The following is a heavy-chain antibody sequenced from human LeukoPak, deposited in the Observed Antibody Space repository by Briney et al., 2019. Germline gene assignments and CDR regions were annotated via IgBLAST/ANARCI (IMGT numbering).Heavy chain of an antibody. CDR2: IYPGDSDT. V-gene: IGHV5-51*01. D-gene: IGHD3-10*01. J-gene: IGHJ4*02. CDR1: GYSFTNYS. CDR3: ARLGAYGSGSSYYFDY. Sequence: GESLKISCKGSGYSFTNYSIGWVRQMPGKGLDWMGIIYPGDSDTTYSSSFQGQVTISADKSISTAHLQWSSLKASDTAMYFCARLGAYGSGSSYYFDYWGQGTLVTVSS.